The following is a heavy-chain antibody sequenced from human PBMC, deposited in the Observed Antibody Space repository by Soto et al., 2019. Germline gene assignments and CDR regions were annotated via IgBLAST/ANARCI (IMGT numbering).Heavy chain of an antibody. CDR3: TSSASPDAY. V-gene: IGHV3-48*01. D-gene: IGHD1-26*01. J-gene: IGHJ4*02. Sequence: EVQLVESGGGLVQPGGSLRLSCVASGFDFNSYSMNWVRQAPGKGLEWISYINSGSTSVLYADSVKGRFTIPRDNAKNSLYLQMNSLRAEDTAVYYCTSSASPDAYWGQGTLVTVSS. CDR2: INSGSTSV. CDR1: GFDFNSYS.